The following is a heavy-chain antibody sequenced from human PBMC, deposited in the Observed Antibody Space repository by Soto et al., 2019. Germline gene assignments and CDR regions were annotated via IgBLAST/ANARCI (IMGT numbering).Heavy chain of an antibody. CDR2: IIPIFGTA. Sequence: ASVKVSCKASGGTFSSYAISWVRQAPGQGLEWMGGIIPIFGTANYAQKFQGRVTITADESTSTAYMELSSLRSEDTAVYYRARGGIRIVVVTAIPDGMDVWGQGTTVTVSS. J-gene: IGHJ6*02. CDR3: ARGGIRIVVVTAIPDGMDV. CDR1: GGTFSSYA. V-gene: IGHV1-69*13. D-gene: IGHD2-21*02.